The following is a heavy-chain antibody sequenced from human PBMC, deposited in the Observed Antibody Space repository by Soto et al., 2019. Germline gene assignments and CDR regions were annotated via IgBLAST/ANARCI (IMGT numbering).Heavy chain of an antibody. J-gene: IGHJ5*02. V-gene: IGHV4-59*01. CDR2: IYYSGST. Sequence: SSETLSLTCTVSGGSISSYYWSWIRQPPGKGLEWIGYIYYSGSTNYNPSLQSRLTISVDTSKNQFSLKLTSVTAADTAVYYCARVEDYDLLTGHYSGAGWFDPWGQGTLVTVSS. D-gene: IGHD3-9*01. CDR3: ARVEDYDLLTGHYSGAGWFDP. CDR1: GGSISSYY.